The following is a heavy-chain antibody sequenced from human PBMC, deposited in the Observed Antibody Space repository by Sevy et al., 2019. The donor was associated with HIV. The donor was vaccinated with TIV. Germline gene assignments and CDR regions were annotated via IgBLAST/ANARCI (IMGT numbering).Heavy chain of an antibody. V-gene: IGHV3-73*01. CDR2: IRSKGNSYGT. Sequence: GVSLRLSCAASGFTFSGSAMQWVRQASGKGLEWVGRIRSKGNSYGTAYAASVKGRFTISRDDSKNTVYLQMNSLKTEDTAVYDCTRGGARDSSSWYDYFDYWGQGTLVTVSS. CDR3: TRGGARDSSSWYDYFDY. CDR1: GFTFSGSA. D-gene: IGHD6-13*01. J-gene: IGHJ4*02.